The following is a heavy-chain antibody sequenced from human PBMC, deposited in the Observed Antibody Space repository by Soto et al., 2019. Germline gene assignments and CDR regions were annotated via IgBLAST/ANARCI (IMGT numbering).Heavy chain of an antibody. V-gene: IGHV4-39*01. J-gene: IGHJ4*02. CDR1: GGSISGSSYY. D-gene: IGHD3-10*01. CDR3: ARHGGTTMVRGVICY. Sequence: QLQLQESGPGLVKPSETLSLTCTVSGGSISGSSYYWGWIGQPPGKGLEWIGSIYYRGSTNYNPFLKSRVTISVDTSKNQCSLKLSSASAADTAVYYCARHGGTTMVRGVICYWGQGTLVTVSS. CDR2: IYYRGST.